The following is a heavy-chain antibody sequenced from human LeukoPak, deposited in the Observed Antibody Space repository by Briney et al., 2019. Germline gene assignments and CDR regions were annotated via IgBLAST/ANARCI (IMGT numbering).Heavy chain of an antibody. CDR3: ARDHGAHYDSGGYFDY. Sequence: MPSETLSLTCTVSGGSISSSSYYWGWIRQPPGKELEWIGSIYYSGNTYYNPSLESRVTVSVDTSKTQFSLKLSSVTAADTAVYYCARDHGAHYDSGGYFDYWGQGTLVTVSS. J-gene: IGHJ4*02. CDR1: GGSISSSSYY. D-gene: IGHD3-10*01. CDR2: IYYSGNT. V-gene: IGHV4-39*07.